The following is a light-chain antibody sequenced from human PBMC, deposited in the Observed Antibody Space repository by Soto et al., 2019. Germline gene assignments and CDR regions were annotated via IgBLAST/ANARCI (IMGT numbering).Light chain of an antibody. CDR2: DND. Sequence: QSVLTQPPSVSAAPGQKVTISCSGSNPNIGNNYVSWYQQLPGTAPKLLIYDNDVRPSGIPDRFSGSKSGTSATLDITGLQTGDEADYYCGTWDSSLSAVFGGGTKLTVL. CDR1: NPNIGNNY. V-gene: IGLV1-51*01. J-gene: IGLJ2*01. CDR3: GTWDSSLSAV.